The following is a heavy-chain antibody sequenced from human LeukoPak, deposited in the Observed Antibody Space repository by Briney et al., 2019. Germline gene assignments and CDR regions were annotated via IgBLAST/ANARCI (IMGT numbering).Heavy chain of an antibody. CDR2: IWSDGTEK. J-gene: IGHJ4*02. V-gene: IGHV3-33*06. CDR1: GFTYSHYG. D-gene: IGHD4-11*01. Sequence: GGSLRLSCAASGFTYSHYGMHWVRQAPGKGLEWVAVIWSDGTEKYYGDAVKGRFTISRDNSRNTLYLQMNSLRGEDTVVYYCAKDAQRGFDYSNSLEYWGQGTLVTVSS. CDR3: AKDAQRGFDYSNSLEY.